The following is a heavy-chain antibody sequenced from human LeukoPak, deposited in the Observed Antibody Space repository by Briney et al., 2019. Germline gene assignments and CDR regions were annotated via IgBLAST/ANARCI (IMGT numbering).Heavy chain of an antibody. J-gene: IGHJ4*02. CDR3: TTRLGGGYSGYDESDVFDY. CDR1: GFIFTNYF. D-gene: IGHD5-12*01. Sequence: GGSLRLSCAASGFIFTNYFMSWVRQAPGKGLEWVGRIKSKTDGGTTDYAAPVKGRFTTSRDDSKNTLYLQMNSLKTEDTAVYYCTTRLGGGYSGYDESDVFDYWGQGTLVTVSS. V-gene: IGHV3-15*01. CDR2: IKSKTDGGTT.